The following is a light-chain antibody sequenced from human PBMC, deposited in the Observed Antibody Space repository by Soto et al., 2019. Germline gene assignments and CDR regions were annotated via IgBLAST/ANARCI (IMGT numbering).Light chain of an antibody. V-gene: IGLV2-8*01. Sequence: QSALTQPPSASGSPGQSVTISCTGTSSDVGGYNYVSWYQQHPGKVPKLIIHEVNKRPSGVPDRFSGSKSGNTASLTVSGLQAEEEAEYYCSSNAGSSHVVFGGGTKVTVL. J-gene: IGLJ3*02. CDR1: SSDVGGYNY. CDR3: SSNAGSSHVV. CDR2: EVN.